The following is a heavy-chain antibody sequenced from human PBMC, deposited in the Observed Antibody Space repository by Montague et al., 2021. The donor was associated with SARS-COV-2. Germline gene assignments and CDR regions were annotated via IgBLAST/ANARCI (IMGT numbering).Heavy chain of an antibody. D-gene: IGHD7-27*01. CDR1: GFTFSIYS. CDR2: ITGTSSLV. J-gene: IGHJ4*02. CDR3: ARSTGHFDY. V-gene: IGHV3-48*02. Sequence: SLRLSCGASGFTFSIYSMNWVRQAPGKGLEWVSYITGTSSLVHYADSVKGRFTISRDNAQNSLYLQMNSLRDEDTAVYYCARSTGHFDYWGLGTLVTVSS.